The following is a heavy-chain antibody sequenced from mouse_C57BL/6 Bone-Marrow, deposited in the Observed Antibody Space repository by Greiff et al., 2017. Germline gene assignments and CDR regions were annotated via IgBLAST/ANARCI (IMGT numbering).Heavy chain of an antibody. V-gene: IGHV5-4*01. Sequence: EVKLVESGGGLVKPGGSLKLSCAASGFTFSSYAMSWVRQTPEKRLEWVATISDGGSYTYYPDNVKGRFTISRDNAKNNLYLQMSHLKSEDTAMYYCSRDRSYFDYCGQGTTLTVSS. CDR1: GFTFSSYA. J-gene: IGHJ2*01. CDR2: ISDGGSYT. CDR3: SRDRSYFDY.